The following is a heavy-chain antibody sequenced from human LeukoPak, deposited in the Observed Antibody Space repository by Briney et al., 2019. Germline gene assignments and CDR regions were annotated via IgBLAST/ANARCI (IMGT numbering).Heavy chain of an antibody. CDR2: INPNSGGT. J-gene: IGHJ4*02. D-gene: IGHD6-6*01. V-gene: IGHV1-2*04. CDR1: GYTFTGYY. Sequence: ASVTVSCKASGYTFTGYYMHWVRQAPGQGLEWMGWINPNSGGTNYAQKFQGWVTMTRDTSISTAYMELSRLRSDDTAVYYCARGWYSSSAGYFDYWGQGTLATVSS. CDR3: ARGWYSSSAGYFDY.